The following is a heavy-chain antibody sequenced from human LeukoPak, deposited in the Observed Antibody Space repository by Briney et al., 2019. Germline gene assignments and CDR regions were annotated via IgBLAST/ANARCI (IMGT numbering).Heavy chain of an antibody. CDR1: GSTFSSYW. CDR2: INGDGGST. CDR3: ARDRATAMFDY. V-gene: IGHV3-74*01. J-gene: IGHJ4*02. Sequence: GGSLRLSCAASGSTFSSYWMHWVRQAPGKGLVWVSRINGDGGSTTYADSVKGRFTISRDNAKNTLYLQMNSLRAEDTAVYYCARDRATAMFDYWAQGTLVTVSS. D-gene: IGHD5-18*01.